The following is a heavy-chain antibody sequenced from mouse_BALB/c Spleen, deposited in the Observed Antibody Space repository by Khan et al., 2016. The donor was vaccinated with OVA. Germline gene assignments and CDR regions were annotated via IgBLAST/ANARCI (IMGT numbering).Heavy chain of an antibody. CDR2: ISSGGDYT. CDR3: ADHVTGSIAY. CDR1: GFTFSSYS. D-gene: IGHD4-1*01. Sequence: EVELVESGGDLVKPGGSLKLSCAASGFTFSSYSMSWVRQTPDKRLEWVASISSGGDYTYYPDSVKGRFNISRDNAKNTLYLQMSALTYEATAMYYCADHVTGSIAYWGQGTLVTVSA. V-gene: IGHV5-6*01. J-gene: IGHJ3*01.